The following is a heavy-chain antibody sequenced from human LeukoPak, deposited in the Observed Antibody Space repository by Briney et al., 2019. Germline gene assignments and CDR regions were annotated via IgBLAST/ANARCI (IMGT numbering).Heavy chain of an antibody. Sequence: SETLSLTCTVSGGSISSTSYNWGWIRQPPGKGLEWIGSIYYSGSTYYNPSLKSRVTISVDTSKNQFSLKLSSVTAADTAVYYCARGVGGWGTAMASDYWGQGTLVTVSS. V-gene: IGHV4-39*07. D-gene: IGHD5-18*01. CDR3: ARGVGGWGTAMASDY. J-gene: IGHJ4*02. CDR1: GGSISSTSYN. CDR2: IYYSGST.